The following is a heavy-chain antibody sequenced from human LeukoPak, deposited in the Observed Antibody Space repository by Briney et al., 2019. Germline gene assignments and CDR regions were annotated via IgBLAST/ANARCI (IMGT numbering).Heavy chain of an antibody. V-gene: IGHV3-53*01. J-gene: IGHJ4*02. CDR1: GFTVSSNY. CDR3: ARGVGSGSRLRAGDY. D-gene: IGHD1-26*01. CDR2: IYSGGST. Sequence: GGSLRLSCAASGFTVSSNYMSWVRQAPGKGLEWVSVIYSGGSTYYADSVKGRFTISRDNSKNTLYHQMNSLRAEDTAVYYCARGVGSGSRLRAGDYWGQGTLVTVSS.